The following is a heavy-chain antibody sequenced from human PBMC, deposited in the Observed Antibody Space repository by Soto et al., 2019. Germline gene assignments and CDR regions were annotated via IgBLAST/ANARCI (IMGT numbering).Heavy chain of an antibody. CDR1: GFTFSSYE. J-gene: IGHJ4*02. CDR3: ARSSGDLTDY. V-gene: IGHV3-48*03. D-gene: IGHD2-21*02. CDR2: ISSSGSTI. Sequence: EVQLVESGGGLVQPGGSLRLSRAASGFTFSSYEMNWVRQAPGKGLEWVSYISSSGSTIYYADSVKGRFTISRDNAKNSLYLQMNSLRDEDTAVYYCARSSGDLTDYWGQGTLVTVSS.